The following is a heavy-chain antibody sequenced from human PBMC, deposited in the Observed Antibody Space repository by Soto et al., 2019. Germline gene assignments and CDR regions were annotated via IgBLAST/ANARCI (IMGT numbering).Heavy chain of an antibody. D-gene: IGHD2-8*01. CDR2: IYPGDSDT. V-gene: IGHV5-51*01. Sequence: LGESLKISCGGSGYSFTVYWIAWVRQMPGKGLEWMGIIYPGDSDTMYSPSFQGQVTFSADKSTSTAYLQWSSLKASDTAMYYCARQGSNGAYYYYGMDVWGQGTTVTVSS. CDR3: ARQGSNGAYYYYGMDV. J-gene: IGHJ6*02. CDR1: GYSFTVYW.